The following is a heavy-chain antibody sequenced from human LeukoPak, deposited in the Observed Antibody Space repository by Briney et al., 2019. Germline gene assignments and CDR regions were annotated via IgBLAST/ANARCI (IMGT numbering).Heavy chain of an antibody. J-gene: IGHJ6*02. CDR2: IKSKTDGGTT. Sequence: GGSLRLSCSASGFTFTNAWMSWVRQAPGKGLEWVGRIKSKTDGGTTDFAAPVKGRFTISRDDSKKTLYLQMNSLKSEDTAVYYCTTAFGWTVGMDAWGQGTTVTVSS. CDR3: TTAFGWTVGMDA. D-gene: IGHD3-16*01. CDR1: GFTFTNAW. V-gene: IGHV3-15*01.